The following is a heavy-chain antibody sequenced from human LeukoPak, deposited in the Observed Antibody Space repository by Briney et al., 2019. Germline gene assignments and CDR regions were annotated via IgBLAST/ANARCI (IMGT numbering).Heavy chain of an antibody. CDR2: IYHSGST. J-gene: IGHJ4*02. Sequence: SETLSLTCAVSGYSISSGYYWGWIRQPPGKGLEWIGSIYHSGSTYSSPSLKSRLTISVDTSKNQFSLRLSSVTAADTAVYYCAREDYYGDYYFHYWGQGTLVTVSS. CDR1: GYSISSGYY. D-gene: IGHD2-21*02. CDR3: AREDYYGDYYFHY. V-gene: IGHV4-38-2*02.